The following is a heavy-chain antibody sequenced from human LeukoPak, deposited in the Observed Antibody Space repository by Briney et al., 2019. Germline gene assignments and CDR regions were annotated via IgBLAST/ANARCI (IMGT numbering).Heavy chain of an antibody. CDR3: ANRSCSWHDAFDM. J-gene: IGHJ3*02. V-gene: IGHV1-18*01. CDR2: ISSYNGNT. CDR1: GYAFTRFS. D-gene: IGHD6-19*01. Sequence: ASVTVSCKASGYAFTRFSFTWLRHAPGQGLEWLGWISSYNGNTTYSEKLQGRVTMTRDSSTNTAYMELRSLRSDDTALYYCANRSCSWHDAFDMWGQGTMVTVSS.